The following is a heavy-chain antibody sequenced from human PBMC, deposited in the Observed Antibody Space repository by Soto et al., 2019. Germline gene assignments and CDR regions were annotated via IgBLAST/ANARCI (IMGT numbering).Heavy chain of an antibody. V-gene: IGHV3-23*01. Sequence: GGSLRLSCAASGFTFSSYAMSWVRQAPGKGLEWVSAISGSGGSTYYADSVKGRFTISRDNSKNTLYLQMNSLRAEDTAVYYCAKIKGRQWLVSSMWWFDPWGQGTLVTVSS. J-gene: IGHJ5*02. CDR3: AKIKGRQWLVSSMWWFDP. CDR1: GFTFSSYA. D-gene: IGHD6-19*01. CDR2: ISGSGGST.